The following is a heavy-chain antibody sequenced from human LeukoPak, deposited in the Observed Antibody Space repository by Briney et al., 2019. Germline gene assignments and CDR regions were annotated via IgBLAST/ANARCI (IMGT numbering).Heavy chain of an antibody. Sequence: GGSLRLSCAASGFTFSSYGMHWVRQAPGKGLEWVAVIWYDGSNKYYADSVKGRFTISRDNSKNTLYLQMNSLRAEDTAVYYCARDGEYSGYDTFDYWGQGTLVTVSS. D-gene: IGHD5-12*01. CDR3: ARDGEYSGYDTFDY. V-gene: IGHV3-33*01. CDR2: IWYDGSNK. CDR1: GFTFSSYG. J-gene: IGHJ4*02.